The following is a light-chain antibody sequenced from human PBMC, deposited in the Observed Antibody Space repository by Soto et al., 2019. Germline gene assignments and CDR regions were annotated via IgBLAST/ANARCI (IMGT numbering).Light chain of an antibody. CDR2: GAS. CDR1: QSVSSSY. CDR3: QQYGSSPRT. J-gene: IGKJ1*01. V-gene: IGKV3-20*01. Sequence: IVLTQSPGTLSLSPGERATLSCRASQSVSSSYLAWYQQKPGQAPRLLIYGASSRATGIPDRFSGSGSGTDFTLTISRLEPEDFAVYYCQQYGSSPRTFCQGTNVDIK.